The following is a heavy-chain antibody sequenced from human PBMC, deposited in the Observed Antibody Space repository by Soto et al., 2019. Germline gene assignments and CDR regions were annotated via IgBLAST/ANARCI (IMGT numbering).Heavy chain of an antibody. V-gene: IGHV4-39*01. CDR3: ARRGYYAISAFDI. CDR1: GGSISSSSYY. CDR2: IYYSGST. Sequence: PSDTLSFTCTLSGGSISSSSYYRGWMRHPPGKGLEWIGSIYYSGSTYYNPSLKSRVTISVDTSKNQFSLKLSSVTAADTAVYYCARRGYYAISAFDIWGQGTMVS. J-gene: IGHJ3*02. D-gene: IGHD2-8*01.